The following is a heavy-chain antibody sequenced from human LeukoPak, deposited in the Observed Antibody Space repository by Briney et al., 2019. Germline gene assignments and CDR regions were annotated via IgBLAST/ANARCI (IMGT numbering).Heavy chain of an antibody. V-gene: IGHV3-48*01. D-gene: IGHD6-13*01. CDR1: GFTFSSYS. Sequence: GGSLRLSCAASGFTFSSYSMNWVRQAPGKGLEWVSCISSSSSTIYYADSVKGRFTISRDNAKNSLYLQMNSLRAEDTAVYYCAREAAADVDYWGQGTLVTVSS. J-gene: IGHJ4*02. CDR2: ISSSSSTI. CDR3: AREAAADVDY.